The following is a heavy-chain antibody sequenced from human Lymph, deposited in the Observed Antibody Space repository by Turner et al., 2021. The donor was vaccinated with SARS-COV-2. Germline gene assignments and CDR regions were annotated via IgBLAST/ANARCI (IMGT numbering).Heavy chain of an antibody. CDR3: AWALYYYYGMDV. CDR2: ISYDGGHK. Sequence: QVQLVESGGGVVQPGRSLRLPCSASGFTFLSNGMHWVRQAPGKGLEWVAVISYDGGHKSYADSVKGRFTNSRDNSKNTLYLQMISLRAEDTAVYYCAWALYYYYGMDVWGQGTTVTVSS. J-gene: IGHJ6*02. CDR1: GFTFLSNG. V-gene: IGHV3-30*03.